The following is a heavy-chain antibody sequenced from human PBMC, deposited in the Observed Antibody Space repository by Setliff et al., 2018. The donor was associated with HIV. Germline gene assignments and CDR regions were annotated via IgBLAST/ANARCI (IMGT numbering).Heavy chain of an antibody. CDR2: IYWNDDK. Sequence: SGPTLVNPTQTLTLTCTFSGFSLSTSGVGVGWIRQPPGKALEWLALIYWNDDKRYSPSLKSRLTITKDTSKNQVVLTMTNMDPVDTATYYCAHSRTIFGVVIIDTCLDYWGQGTLVTVSS. J-gene: IGHJ4*02. D-gene: IGHD3-3*01. CDR1: GFSLSTSGVG. CDR3: AHSRTIFGVVIIDTCLDY. V-gene: IGHV2-5*01.